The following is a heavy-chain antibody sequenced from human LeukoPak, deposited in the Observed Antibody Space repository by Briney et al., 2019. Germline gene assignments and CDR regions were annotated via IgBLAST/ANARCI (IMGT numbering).Heavy chain of an antibody. CDR1: GGSFSGYY. V-gene: IGHV4-34*01. J-gene: IGHJ4*02. CDR2: INHSGST. Sequence: PSETLSLTCAVYGGSFSGYYWSWIRQPPGKGLEWIGEINHSGSTNYNPSLKSRVTISVDTSKNQFSLKLSSVTAADTAVYYCARGQGYCSGGSCHLVYWGQGTLVTVSS. CDR3: ARGQGYCSGGSCHLVY. D-gene: IGHD2-15*01.